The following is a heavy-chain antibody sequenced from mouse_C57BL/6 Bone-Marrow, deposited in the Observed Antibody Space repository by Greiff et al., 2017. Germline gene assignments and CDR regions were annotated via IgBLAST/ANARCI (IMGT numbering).Heavy chain of an antibody. J-gene: IGHJ4*01. D-gene: IGHD3-2*02. Sequence: VQLQQPGAELVKPGASVKLSCKASGYTFTSYWMHWVKQRPGQGLEWIGMIHPNSGSTNYNEKFKSKATLTVDKSSSTAYMQLSSLTSEDSAVYYCARQLRPHYYAMDYWGQGTSVTVSS. CDR1: GYTFTSYW. CDR2: IHPNSGST. CDR3: ARQLRPHYYAMDY. V-gene: IGHV1-64*01.